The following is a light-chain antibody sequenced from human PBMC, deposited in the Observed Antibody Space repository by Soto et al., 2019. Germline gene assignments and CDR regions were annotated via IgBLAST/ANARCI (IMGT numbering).Light chain of an antibody. Sequence: DIVMTQSPDSLAVSLGERATINCKSSQSVLYSSNNKNCLAWYQQKPGQPPNLLIFWASTRESGVPDRFSGSGFGTDFTLTISSLQAEDVAVYYCQQYSTVPVTFGGGTKVEI. J-gene: IGKJ4*01. CDR3: QQYSTVPVT. CDR2: WAS. CDR1: QSVLYSSNNKNC. V-gene: IGKV4-1*01.